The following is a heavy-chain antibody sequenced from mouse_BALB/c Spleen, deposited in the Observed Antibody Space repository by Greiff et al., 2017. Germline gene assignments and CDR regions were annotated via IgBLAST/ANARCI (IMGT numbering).Heavy chain of an antibody. V-gene: IGHV1-9*01. CDR3: ARERDYYGSAWFAY. Sequence: QVQLQQSGAELMKPGASVKISCKATGYTFSSYWIEWVKQRPGHGLEWIGEILPGSGSTNYNEKFKGKATFTADTSSNTAYMQLSSLTSEDSAVYYCARERDYYGSAWFAYWGQGTLVTVSA. CDR2: ILPGSGST. CDR1: GYTFSSYW. D-gene: IGHD1-1*01. J-gene: IGHJ3*01.